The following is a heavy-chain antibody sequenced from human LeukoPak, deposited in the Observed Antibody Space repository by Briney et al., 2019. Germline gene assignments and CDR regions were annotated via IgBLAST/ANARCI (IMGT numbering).Heavy chain of an antibody. J-gene: IGHJ4*02. D-gene: IGHD3-22*01. CDR1: GGSISSSDYY. CDR3: ARHYYDSSGSRYFDY. V-gene: IGHV4-39*01. Sequence: PSETLSLTCTVSGGSISSSDYYWGWIRQPPGKGLEWIGSIYYSGSTYYNPSLKSRVTISVDTSKNQFSLKLSSVTAAETAVYYCARHYYDSSGSRYFDYWGQGTLVTVSS. CDR2: IYYSGST.